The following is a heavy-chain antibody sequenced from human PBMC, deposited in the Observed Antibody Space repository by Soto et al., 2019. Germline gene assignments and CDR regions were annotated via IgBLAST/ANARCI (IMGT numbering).Heavy chain of an antibody. CDR1: GYTFTDYY. CDR2: INPKSGGT. Sequence: GASVKVSCKTSGYTFTDYYMHWVRHAPGQGLEWLGRINPKSGGTSTAQKFQGWVTMTTDTSISTASMELTRLTSDDTAIYYCARGDSTDCSNGVCSFFYNHDMDVWGQGTTVTVSS. V-gene: IGHV1-2*04. D-gene: IGHD2-8*01. CDR3: ARGDSTDCSNGVCSFFYNHDMDV. J-gene: IGHJ6*02.